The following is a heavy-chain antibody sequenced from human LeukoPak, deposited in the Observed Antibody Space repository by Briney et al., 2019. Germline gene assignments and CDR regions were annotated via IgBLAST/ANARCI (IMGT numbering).Heavy chain of an antibody. CDR3: AKEGYCSGGSCYDGAFDY. CDR1: GFTFSSYG. CDR2: ISYVGSNK. V-gene: IGHV3-30*18. Sequence: GRSLRLSCAASGFTFSSYGMNWVRQAPGKGLEWVAVISYVGSNKYYADSVKGRITISRDNSKNTLYLQMNSLRAEDTAVYYCAKEGYCSGGSCYDGAFDYWGQGTLGTAFS. D-gene: IGHD2-15*01. J-gene: IGHJ4*02.